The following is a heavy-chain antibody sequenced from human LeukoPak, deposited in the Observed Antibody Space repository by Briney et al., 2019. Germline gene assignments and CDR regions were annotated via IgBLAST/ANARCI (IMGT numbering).Heavy chain of an antibody. V-gene: IGHV6-1*01. CDR3: TRDEQWLVYFDY. CDR1: GDSVSSNSAA. Sequence: SQTLSLTCAISGDSVSSNSAAWNWIRQSPSRGLEWLGRTYFRSKWYNDYAESVKSRITINPDTSKNQFSLQLNSVTPEDTAVYYCTRDEQWLVYFDYWGRGIVVTVSS. D-gene: IGHD6-19*01. CDR2: TYFRSKWYN. J-gene: IGHJ4*02.